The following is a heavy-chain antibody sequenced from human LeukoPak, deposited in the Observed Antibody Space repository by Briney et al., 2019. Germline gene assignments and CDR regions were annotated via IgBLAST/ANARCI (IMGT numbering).Heavy chain of an antibody. V-gene: IGHV1-46*01. CDR1: GYTFTSYY. D-gene: IGHD5-18*01. J-gene: IGHJ4*02. CDR2: INPSGGST. Sequence: GASVKVSCKASGYTFTSYYMHWVRQAPGQGLEWMGIINPSGGSTSYAQKFQGRVTMTRDMPTSTVYMELSSLRSEDTAVYYCARDTRGYSYGYEFDYWGQGTLVTVSS. CDR3: ARDTRGYSYGYEFDY.